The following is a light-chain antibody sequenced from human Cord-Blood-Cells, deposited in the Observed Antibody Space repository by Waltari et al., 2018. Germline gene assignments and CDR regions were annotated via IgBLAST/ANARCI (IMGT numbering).Light chain of an antibody. CDR2: AAS. Sequence: DIQMTQSLSSLSASVGDRVTLTCRASQSISSYLNWYQQKPGKAPKLLIYAASSLQSGVPSRFSGSGSGTDFTLTISSLQPEDFATYYCQQSYSTPPTFGQGTKVEIK. CDR3: QQSYSTPPT. V-gene: IGKV1-39*01. J-gene: IGKJ1*01. CDR1: QSISSY.